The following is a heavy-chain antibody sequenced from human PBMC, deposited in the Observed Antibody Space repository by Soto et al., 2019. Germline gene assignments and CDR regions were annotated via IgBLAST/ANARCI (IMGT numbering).Heavy chain of an antibody. V-gene: IGHV3-30-3*01. CDR3: ARDRGYGDYAELDAFDI. CDR2: ISYDGSNK. Sequence: GSSQTLLCADSGFTFISYAMHWVSQAPGKGLEWVAVISYDGSNKYYADSVKGRFTISRDNSRNTLYLQMNSLRAEDTAANSCARDRGYGDYAELDAFDIWGQGTMVT. CDR1: GFTFISYA. D-gene: IGHD4-17*01. J-gene: IGHJ3*02.